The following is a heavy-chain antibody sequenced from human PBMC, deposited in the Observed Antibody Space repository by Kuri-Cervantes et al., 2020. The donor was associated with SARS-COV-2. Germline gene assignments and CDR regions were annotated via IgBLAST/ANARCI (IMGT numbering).Heavy chain of an antibody. Sequence: ASVKVSCKASGYTFTSYAMQWVRQAPGQRLEWMGWINAGNGNTQYSQKFQGRVTITRDTSASTAYMELSSLRSEDTAVYYCARGGYYDSSGYYSLGDYYYYGMDVWGQGTTVTVSS. CDR3: ARGGYYDSSGYYSLGDYYYYGMDV. CDR1: GYTFTSYA. CDR2: INAGNGNT. V-gene: IGHV1-3*01. D-gene: IGHD3-22*01. J-gene: IGHJ6*02.